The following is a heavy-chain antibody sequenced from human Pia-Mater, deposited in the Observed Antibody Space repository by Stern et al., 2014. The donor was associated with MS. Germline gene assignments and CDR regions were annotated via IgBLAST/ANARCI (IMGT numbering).Heavy chain of an antibody. CDR1: GYTFTDFD. J-gene: IGHJ5*02. CDR2: MKPSTGNT. CDR3: TRVYPWERNWFDP. Sequence: VQLVQSGAEVKKPGASLKVSCKASGYTFTDFDINWVRHATGPGLLWVGWMKPSTGNTGYAQKVQGRVAMTRNTAISTADMELTSLRSEDTAVYYCTRVYPWERNWFDPWGQGTQVTVSS. D-gene: IGHD1-26*01. V-gene: IGHV1-8*02.